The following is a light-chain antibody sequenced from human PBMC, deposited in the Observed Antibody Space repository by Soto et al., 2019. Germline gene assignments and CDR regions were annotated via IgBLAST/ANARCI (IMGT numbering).Light chain of an antibody. CDR2: GNS. CDR1: SSNIGAGYD. CDR3: ASITRSSTSV. V-gene: IGLV1-40*01. J-gene: IGLJ1*01. Sequence: QSVLTQPPSVSGAPGQRVTISCTGSSSNIGAGYDVHWYQHLPGTAPKLLIYGNSNRPSGVPDRFSGSKSGTSASLTISGIQTEDEADYYCASITRSSTSVFGTGTKVTVL.